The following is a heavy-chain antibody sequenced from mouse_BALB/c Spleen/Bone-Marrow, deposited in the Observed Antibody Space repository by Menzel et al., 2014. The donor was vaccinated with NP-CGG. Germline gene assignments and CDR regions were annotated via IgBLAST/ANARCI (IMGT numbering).Heavy chain of an antibody. D-gene: IGHD2-14*01. CDR3: AKIGTTTGAMDY. J-gene: IGHJ4*01. Sequence: QVQLQQSGPGLVQPSQSLSITCTVSGFSLTSYGVHWVRQSPGKGLEWLGVIWRGGSTDYNAAFMSRLSITKDNSKSQVLFKMNSLQADDTAIYYCAKIGTTTGAMDYWGQGTSVTVSS. CDR2: IWRGGST. CDR1: GFSLTSYG. V-gene: IGHV2-5*01.